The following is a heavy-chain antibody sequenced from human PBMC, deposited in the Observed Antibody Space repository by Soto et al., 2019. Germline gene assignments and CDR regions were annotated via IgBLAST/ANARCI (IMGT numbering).Heavy chain of an antibody. Sequence: GGSLRLSCAASGFTFSSYSMNWVRQAPGKGLEWVSYISSSSSTIYYADSVKSRFTISRDNAKNSLYLQMNSLRDEDTAVYYCARDPPGTAMVLYYYYYGMDVWGQGTTVTVSS. D-gene: IGHD5-18*01. CDR3: ARDPPGTAMVLYYYYYGMDV. CDR1: GFTFSSYS. CDR2: ISSSSSTI. V-gene: IGHV3-48*02. J-gene: IGHJ6*02.